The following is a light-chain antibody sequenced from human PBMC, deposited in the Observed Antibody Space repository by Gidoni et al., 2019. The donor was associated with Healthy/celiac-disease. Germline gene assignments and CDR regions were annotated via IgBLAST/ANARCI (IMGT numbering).Light chain of an antibody. J-gene: IGKJ1*01. V-gene: IGKV4-1*01. CDR2: WAS. Sequence: DIVITHAPDSLAVSLGERATINCKSSQSVLYRSNNKNYLAWYQQKPGQPPKLLIYWASTRESGVPDRFSGSGSGTDFTLTISSLQAEDVAVYYCQQYYSTPWTFGQXTKVEIK. CDR1: QSVLYRSNNKNY. CDR3: QQYYSTPWT.